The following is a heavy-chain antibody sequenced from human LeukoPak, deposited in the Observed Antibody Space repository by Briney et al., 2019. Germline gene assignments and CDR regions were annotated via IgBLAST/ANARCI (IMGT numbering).Heavy chain of an antibody. CDR3: AKGAGGVCGDNNCYSRVFDY. D-gene: IGHD2-15*01. V-gene: IGHV3-23*01. Sequence: GGSLRLSCAASGFTFRSYAMSWVRQAPGKELEWVSIISDSGDSTYYADSVKGRFTISRDNSKNTLYMQMNSLRTEDTALYYCAKGAGGVCGDNNCYSRVFDYWGQGTLVTVSS. J-gene: IGHJ4*02. CDR1: GFTFRSYA. CDR2: ISDSGDST.